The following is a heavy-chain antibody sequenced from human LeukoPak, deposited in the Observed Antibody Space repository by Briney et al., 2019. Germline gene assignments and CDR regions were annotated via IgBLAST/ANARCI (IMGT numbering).Heavy chain of an antibody. Sequence: PGGSLRLSCAASGFTFSNYAMHWVRQAPDKGLEWVAVISYDGSNKYYADSVKGRFTISRDNSKNTLYLQMNNLRAEDTAVYYCARAKSTSGLVVVVAATLLFDYWGQGTLVTVSS. J-gene: IGHJ4*02. CDR1: GFTFSNYA. CDR3: ARAKSTSGLVVVVAATLLFDY. D-gene: IGHD2-15*01. CDR2: ISYDGSNK. V-gene: IGHV3-30*04.